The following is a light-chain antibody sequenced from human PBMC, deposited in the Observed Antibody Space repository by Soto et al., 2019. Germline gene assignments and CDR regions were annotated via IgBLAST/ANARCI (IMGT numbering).Light chain of an antibody. J-gene: IGKJ1*01. V-gene: IGKV1D-12*01. CDR1: QAISTW. Sequence: DVPMTQSPASVSASVGDRVNITCRTSQAISTWLAWYQQKPGKAPKLLIYAASNLQTGVPSRFSGSGSGTDFTLTISSLQPEDFATYYCQQANSFPRTFGQGTKVEIK. CDR2: AAS. CDR3: QQANSFPRT.